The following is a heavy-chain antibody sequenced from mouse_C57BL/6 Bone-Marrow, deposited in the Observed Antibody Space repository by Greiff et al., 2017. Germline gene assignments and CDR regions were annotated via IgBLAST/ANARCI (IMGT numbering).Heavy chain of an antibody. J-gene: IGHJ3*01. V-gene: IGHV1-81*01. CDR2: IYPRSGNT. CDR1: GYTFTSYG. CDR3: ASSYYSNYPWFAY. Sequence: QVHVKQSGAELARPGASVKLSCKASGYTFTSYGISWVKQRTGQGLAWIGEIYPRSGNTYYNEKFKGKATLTADKSSSTAYMELRSLTSEDSAVYFCASSYYSNYPWFAYWGQGTLVTVSA. D-gene: IGHD2-5*01.